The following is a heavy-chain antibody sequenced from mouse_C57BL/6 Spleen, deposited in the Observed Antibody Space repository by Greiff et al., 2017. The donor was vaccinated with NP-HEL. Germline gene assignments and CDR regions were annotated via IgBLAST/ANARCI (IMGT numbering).Heavy chain of an antibody. CDR1: GYTFTSYW. D-gene: IGHD4-1*01. Sequence: QVQLQQPGAELVMPGASVKLSCKASGYTFTSYWMHWVKQRPGQGLEWIGEIDPSDSYTNYNQKFKGKSTLTVDKSSSTAYMQLSSLTSEDSAVYYCARGGLGCYFDYWGKGTTLTVSS. CDR2: IDPSDSYT. V-gene: IGHV1-69*01. J-gene: IGHJ2*01. CDR3: ARGGLGCYFDY.